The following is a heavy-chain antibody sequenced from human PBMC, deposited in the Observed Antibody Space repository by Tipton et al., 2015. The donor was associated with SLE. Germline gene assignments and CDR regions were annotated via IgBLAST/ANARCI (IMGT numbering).Heavy chain of an antibody. CDR3: ARTAIAPAMGEYYFDS. CDR2: IYYSGST. Sequence: TLSLTCTVSGGSISSYYWSWIRQPPGRGLEWIGCIYYSGSTNYNPSLKSRVTISVDTSKNQFSLKLSSVTAADTAVYYCARTAIAPAMGEYYFDSWGQGTLVTVSS. D-gene: IGHD2-2*01. V-gene: IGHV4-59*12. CDR1: GGSISSYY. J-gene: IGHJ4*02.